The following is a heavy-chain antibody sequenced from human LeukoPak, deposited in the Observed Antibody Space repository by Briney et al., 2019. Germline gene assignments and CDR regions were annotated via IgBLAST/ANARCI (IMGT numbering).Heavy chain of an antibody. V-gene: IGHV1-46*01. Sequence: GASVKVSCKASGYTFTSYYMHWVRQAPGQGLEWMGIINPSGGSTSYAQKFQGRVTMTRDTSISTAYMELSRLRSDDTAVYYCARVPRRIVGATLFDYWGQGTLVTVSS. D-gene: IGHD1-26*01. CDR1: GYTFTSYY. CDR2: INPSGGST. CDR3: ARVPRRIVGATLFDY. J-gene: IGHJ4*02.